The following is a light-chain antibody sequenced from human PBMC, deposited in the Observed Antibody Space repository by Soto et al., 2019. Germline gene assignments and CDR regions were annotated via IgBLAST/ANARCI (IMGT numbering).Light chain of an antibody. CDR2: GAS. V-gene: IGKV3-20*01. J-gene: IGKJ4*01. CDR1: QSISSGY. Sequence: ETVLTQSPGTLSLSPGERATLSCRASQSISSGYLAWYQQRPGQAPRLLISGASNRATGIPDRFSGIGSGTDFTLTISRLEPEDFAVYYCQQYGGSPLVTFGGGTKVEIK. CDR3: QQYGGSPLVT.